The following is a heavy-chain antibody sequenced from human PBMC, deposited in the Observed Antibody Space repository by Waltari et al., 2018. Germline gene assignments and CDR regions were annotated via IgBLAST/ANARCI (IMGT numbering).Heavy chain of an antibody. J-gene: IGHJ4*02. V-gene: IGHV4-39*01. CDR3: ARRGEEGIYGNFDY. CDR2: IYYSGST. CDR1: GGSISSSSYY. Sequence: QLQLQESGPGLVKPSETLSLTCTVSGGSISSSSYYWGWIRQPPGKGLEWIGSIYYSGSTYYNPSLKSRVTISVDTSKNQFSLKLSSVTAADTAVYYCARRGEEGIYGNFDYWGQGTLVTV. D-gene: IGHD3-16*01.